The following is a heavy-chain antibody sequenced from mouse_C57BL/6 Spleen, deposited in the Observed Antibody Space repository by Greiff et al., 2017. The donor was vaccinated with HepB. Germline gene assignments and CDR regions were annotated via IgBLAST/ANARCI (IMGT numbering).Heavy chain of an antibody. CDR2: IRNKANGYTT. CDR3: ARCPYYYGSRYFDY. Sequence: EVQLVESGGGLVQPGGSLSLSCAASGFTFTDYYMSWVRQPPGKALEWLGFIRNKANGYTTEYSASVKGRFTISRDNSQSILYLQMNALRAEDSATYYCARCPYYYGSRYFDYWGQGTTLTVSS. D-gene: IGHD1-1*01. V-gene: IGHV7-3*01. J-gene: IGHJ2*01. CDR1: GFTFTDYY.